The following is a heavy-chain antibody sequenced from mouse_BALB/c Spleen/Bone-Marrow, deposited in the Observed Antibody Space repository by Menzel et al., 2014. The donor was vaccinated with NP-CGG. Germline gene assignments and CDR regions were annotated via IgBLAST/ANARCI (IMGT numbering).Heavy chain of an antibody. J-gene: IGHJ4*01. Sequence: LQESGSELVRPGASVKLSCKASGYTFTSYWMHWVKQRPGQGLEWIGNIYPGSGSTNYDEKFKNKATLTVDTSSSAPYMQLRSLTSEDSAVYYCTRGDYPYFPMDYWGQGTSVTVSS. CDR1: GYTFTSYW. D-gene: IGHD2-4*01. CDR3: TRGDYPYFPMDY. V-gene: IGHV1S22*01. CDR2: IYPGSGST.